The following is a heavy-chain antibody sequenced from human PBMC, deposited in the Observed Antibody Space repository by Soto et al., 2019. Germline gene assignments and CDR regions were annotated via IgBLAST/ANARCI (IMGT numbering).Heavy chain of an antibody. D-gene: IGHD4-17*01. V-gene: IGHV3-33*01. J-gene: IGHJ4*02. Sequence: QVQLVESGGGVVQPGRSLRLSCAASGFTFSSYGMHWVRQAPGKGLEWVAVIWYDGSNKYYADSVKGRFTISRDNSKNTLYLQMNSLRAEDTAVYYCATTTVTKPVYFDYWGQGTLDTVSS. CDR2: IWYDGSNK. CDR1: GFTFSSYG. CDR3: ATTTVTKPVYFDY.